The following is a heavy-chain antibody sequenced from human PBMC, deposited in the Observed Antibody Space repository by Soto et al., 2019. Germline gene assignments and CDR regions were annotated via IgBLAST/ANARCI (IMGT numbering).Heavy chain of an antibody. V-gene: IGHV1-8*01. J-gene: IGHJ5*02. CDR2: MNPNSGNT. Sequence: ASVKVSCKASGYTFTSYDINWVRQATGQGLEWMGWMNPNSGNTGYAQKFQGRVTMTRNTSISTAYMELSSLRSEDTAVYYCARRRLWQQLVRGANWFDPWGQGTLVTVSS. CDR3: ARRRLWQQLVRGANWFDP. CDR1: GYTFTSYD. D-gene: IGHD6-13*01.